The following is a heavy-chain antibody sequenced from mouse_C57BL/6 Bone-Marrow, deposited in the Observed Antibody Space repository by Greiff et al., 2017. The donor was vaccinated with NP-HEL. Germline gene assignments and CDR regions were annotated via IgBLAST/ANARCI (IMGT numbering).Heavy chain of an antibody. CDR1: GYTFTDYN. CDR3: ARGNPVSDAMDY. Sequence: EVQGVESGPELVKPGASVKIPCKASGYTFTDYNMDWVKQSHGKSLEWIGDINPNNGGTIYNQKFKGKATLTVDKSSSTAYMELRSLTSEDTAVYYCARGNPVSDAMDYWGQGTSVTVSS. V-gene: IGHV1-18*01. CDR2: INPNNGGT. J-gene: IGHJ4*01. D-gene: IGHD2-1*01.